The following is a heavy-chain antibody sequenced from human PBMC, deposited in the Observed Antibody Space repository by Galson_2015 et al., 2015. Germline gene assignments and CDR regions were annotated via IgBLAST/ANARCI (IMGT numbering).Heavy chain of an antibody. V-gene: IGHV3-30*18. Sequence: SLRLSCAASGFTFSSYGTHWVRQAPGKGLEWVAGISDDGTKKYYADSVKGRFTFSRDNSKNTLYLQMNSLGTEDTAVYYCAKDPWHRNGHNYLDYWGQGTLVTVSS. D-gene: IGHD5-24*01. CDR3: AKDPWHRNGHNYLDY. J-gene: IGHJ4*02. CDR2: ISDDGTKK. CDR1: GFTFSSYG.